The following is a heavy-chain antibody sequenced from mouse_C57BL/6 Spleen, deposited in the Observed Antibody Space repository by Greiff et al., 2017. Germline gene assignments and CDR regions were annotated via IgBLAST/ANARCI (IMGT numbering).Heavy chain of an antibody. CDR1: GFSLTSYG. CDR2: IWGGGST. CDR3: AKHRTPFYYGSSYRYWYFDV. D-gene: IGHD1-1*01. Sequence: VKLQESGPGLVAPSQSLSITCTVSGFSLTSYGVDWVRQPPGKGLEWLGVIWGGGSTNYNSALMSRLSISKDNSKSQVFLKMNSLQTDDTAMYYCAKHRTPFYYGSSYRYWYFDVWGTGTTVTVSS. V-gene: IGHV2-9*01. J-gene: IGHJ1*03.